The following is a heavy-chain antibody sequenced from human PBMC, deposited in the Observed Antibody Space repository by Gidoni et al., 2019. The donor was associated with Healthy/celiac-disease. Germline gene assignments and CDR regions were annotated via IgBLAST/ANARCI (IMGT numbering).Heavy chain of an antibody. CDR1: GGSISSSSYY. CDR3: ARLALGGYLGRVNDAFDI. Sequence: QLQLQESVPGLVKPSETLSLTCTVSGGSISSSSYYWGWIRQPPGKGLEWIGSIYYSGSTYYNPSLKSRVTISVDTSKNQFSLKLSSVTAADTAVYYCARLALGGYLGRVNDAFDIWGQGTMVTVSS. J-gene: IGHJ3*02. V-gene: IGHV4-39*01. D-gene: IGHD5-12*01. CDR2: IYYSGST.